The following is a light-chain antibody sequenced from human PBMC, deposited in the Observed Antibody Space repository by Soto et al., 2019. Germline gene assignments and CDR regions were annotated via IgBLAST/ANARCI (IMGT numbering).Light chain of an antibody. J-gene: IGKJ1*01. CDR3: LHHGSSLWT. V-gene: IGKV3-20*01. Sequence: EIVLTQSPATLSLSAGERATLSCRAGQSVSSYLAWYQQKPGQAPRLLMYEASNRATGIPARFSGSGSGTDFTLTISRLEPEDFAMYYCLHHGSSLWTFGQGTKVDIK. CDR1: QSVSSY. CDR2: EAS.